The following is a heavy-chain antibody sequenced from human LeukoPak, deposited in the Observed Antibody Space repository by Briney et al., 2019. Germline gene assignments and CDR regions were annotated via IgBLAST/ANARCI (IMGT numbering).Heavy chain of an antibody. D-gene: IGHD3-9*01. CDR3: AKGRGDILTGYYYFDY. J-gene: IGHJ4*02. CDR1: GFTFSSYG. V-gene: IGHV3-30*18. CDR2: ISYGGSNK. Sequence: PGGSLRLSCAASGFTFSSYGMHWVRQAPGKGLEWVAVISYGGSNKYYADSVKGRFTISRDNSKTTLYLQMNSLRAEDTAVYYCAKGRGDILTGYYYFDYWGQGTLVTVSS.